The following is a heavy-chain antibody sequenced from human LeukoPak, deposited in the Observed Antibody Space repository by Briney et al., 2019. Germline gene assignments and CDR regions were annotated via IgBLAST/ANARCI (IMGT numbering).Heavy chain of an antibody. Sequence: GGSLRLSCAASGFTFSSFGMNWVRQAPGKGLEWVSYISMSSSYIYYADSVKGRFTISRDNAKNSLYLQMNSLRAEDTAVYYCARDRVSMVRGVTALDYWGQGTLVTVSS. D-gene: IGHD3-10*01. CDR1: GFTFSSFG. V-gene: IGHV3-21*01. CDR2: ISMSSSYI. J-gene: IGHJ4*02. CDR3: ARDRVSMVRGVTALDY.